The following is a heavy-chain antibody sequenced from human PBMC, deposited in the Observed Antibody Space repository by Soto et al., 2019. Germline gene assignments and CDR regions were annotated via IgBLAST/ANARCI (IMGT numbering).Heavy chain of an antibody. Sequence: QVQLVQSGAEVKEPGSSVKVSCTATGDLFNNYAFNWVRQAPGQGLEWMGRISPLFSTTNYAQKFQSRVTIGADELTTIVYLEVSNLESEDTAMYDCAASSSVAAAGYFKFWGQGTLVTVSP. CDR2: ISPLFSTT. D-gene: IGHD6-13*01. V-gene: IGHV1-69*01. CDR3: AASSSVAAAGYFKF. CDR1: GDLFNNYA. J-gene: IGHJ4*02.